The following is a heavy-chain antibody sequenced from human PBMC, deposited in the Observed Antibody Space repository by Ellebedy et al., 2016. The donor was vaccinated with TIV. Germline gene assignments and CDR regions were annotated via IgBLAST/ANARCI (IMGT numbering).Heavy chain of an antibody. V-gene: IGHV3-30*04. CDR3: ASPDY. J-gene: IGHJ4*02. CDR1: GFNFRAYS. CDR2: ISYDGSEK. Sequence: GESLKISXAASGFNFRAYSMHWVRQAPGEGLEWVAVISYDGSEKYYADSVKGRFTISRDNSKNTLFLQMNSLRADDTGVYYCASPDYWGQGTLVTVSS.